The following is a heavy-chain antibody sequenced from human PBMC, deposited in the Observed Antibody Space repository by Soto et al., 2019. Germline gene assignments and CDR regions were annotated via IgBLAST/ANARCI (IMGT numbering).Heavy chain of an antibody. CDR3: AKGAGQLGLGYYYYGIDV. D-gene: IGHD6-6*01. CDR2: ISWDGGST. J-gene: IGHJ6*02. Sequence: PGGALRLSCAASGFTFGDYTMHWVRQAPGKGLEWVSLISWDGGSTYYADSVKGRFTISRDNSKNSLYLQMNSLRTEDTALYYCAKGAGQLGLGYYYYGIDVWGQGTTVTVSS. CDR1: GFTFGDYT. V-gene: IGHV3-43*01.